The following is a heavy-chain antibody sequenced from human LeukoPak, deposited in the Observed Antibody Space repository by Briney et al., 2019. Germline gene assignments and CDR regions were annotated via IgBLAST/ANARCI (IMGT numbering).Heavy chain of an antibody. CDR3: ATSITIFGVVHYYMDV. V-gene: IGHV1-69*13. D-gene: IGHD3-3*01. CDR2: IIPIFGTA. Sequence: VASVKVSCKASGGTFSSYAISWVRQAPGQGLEWMGGIIPIFGTANYAQKFQGRVTITADESTSTAYMELSSLRSEDTAVYYCATSITIFGVVHYYMDVWGKGTTVTVSS. J-gene: IGHJ6*03. CDR1: GGTFSSYA.